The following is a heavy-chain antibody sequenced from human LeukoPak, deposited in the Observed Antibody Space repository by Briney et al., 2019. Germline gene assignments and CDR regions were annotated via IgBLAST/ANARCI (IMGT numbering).Heavy chain of an antibody. CDR1: GFTFSSYA. CDR2: INGDGGRT. J-gene: IGHJ4*02. D-gene: IGHD1-7*01. V-gene: IGHV3-23*01. Sequence: GGSLRLSCAASGFTFSSYAMSWVRQAPGKGLEWVSTINGDGGRTYYADSVKGRFTISRDNSRNTLFLQMNSLRAEDTAVYSCAKGPLTWNSASYCDYWGQGTLVTVSS. CDR3: AKGPLTWNSASYCDY.